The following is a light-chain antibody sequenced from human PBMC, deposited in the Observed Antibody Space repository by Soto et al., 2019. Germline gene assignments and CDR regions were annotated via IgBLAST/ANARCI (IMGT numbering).Light chain of an antibody. J-gene: IGKJ2*01. CDR3: QLYNYWPTDYA. CDR1: QSINSN. CDR2: DAS. V-gene: IGKV3-15*01. Sequence: ETVMTQSPATLSVSPGERVTLSCRDSQSINSNLAWYQPRPGQAPRVLIYDASTWATAVPPRFSGSGSGTEFTLTISSLQSEDFAVDYCQLYNYWPTDYAFGQGTQLQIK.